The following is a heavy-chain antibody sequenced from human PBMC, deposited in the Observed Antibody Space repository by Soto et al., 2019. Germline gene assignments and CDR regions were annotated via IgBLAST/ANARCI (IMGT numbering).Heavy chain of an antibody. V-gene: IGHV4-4*07. CDR2: IYTGGSP. Sequence: PSETLSLTCTVSIGSISSYYWSWIRQPAGKGLEWIVSIYTGGSPNYNPSLKSRVTMSIDTSKSQFSLRLSSVTAADTAVYYCARATARDWFDXWGQGTLFTVSX. J-gene: IGHJ5*02. CDR3: ARATARDWFDX. CDR1: IGSISSYY.